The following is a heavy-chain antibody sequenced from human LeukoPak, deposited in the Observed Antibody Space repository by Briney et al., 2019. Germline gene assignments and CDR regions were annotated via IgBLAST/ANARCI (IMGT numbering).Heavy chain of an antibody. CDR1: GDSISTSSYY. Sequence: SETLSLTCTVSGDSISTSSYYWSWIRQPPGKGLEWSGYIYYSGSTNYNPSLNSRVTISVDTSKNQFFLKLSSVTAADTAVYYCARHVHCSGGSCYRYGMDDWGQGTTVTVSS. CDR2: IYYSGST. V-gene: IGHV4-61*05. J-gene: IGHJ6*02. D-gene: IGHD2-15*01. CDR3: ARHVHCSGGSCYRYGMDD.